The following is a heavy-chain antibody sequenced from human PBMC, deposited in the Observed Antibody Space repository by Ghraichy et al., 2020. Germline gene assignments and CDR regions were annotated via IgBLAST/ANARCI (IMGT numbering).Heavy chain of an antibody. CDR1: GYTFTGYY. V-gene: IGHV1-2*02. CDR3: ARWPEKYYRVVPAETHLDP. Sequence: ASVKVSCKASGYTFTGYYMHWVRQAPGQGLEWMGWINPNSGGTNYAQKFQGRVTMTRDTSISTAYMELSRLRSDDTAVYYCARWPEKYYRVVPAETHLDPWGQGTLVTVSS. D-gene: IGHD2-2*01. J-gene: IGHJ5*02. CDR2: INPNSGGT.